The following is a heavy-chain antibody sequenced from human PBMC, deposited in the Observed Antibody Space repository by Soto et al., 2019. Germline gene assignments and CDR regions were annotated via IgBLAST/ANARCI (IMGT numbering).Heavy chain of an antibody. V-gene: IGHV1-18*01. CDR2: ISAYGDT. CDR3: AREGQLGY. CDR1: GYTFTSYG. D-gene: IGHD6-6*01. Sequence: GASVKVSCKASGYTFTSYGFSWVRQAPGQGLEWMGWISAYGDTSYAQKFQGRVTMTTDTSTSTAYMELRSLISDDTAAYYCAREGQLGYWGQGTLVTVSS. J-gene: IGHJ4*02.